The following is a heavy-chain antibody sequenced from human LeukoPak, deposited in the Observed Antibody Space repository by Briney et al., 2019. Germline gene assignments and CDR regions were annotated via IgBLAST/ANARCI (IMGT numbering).Heavy chain of an antibody. Sequence: SETLSLTCTVSGGSISSYYWSWIRQPPGKGLEWIGYIYYSGSTNYNPSLKSRVTISVDTSKNQFSLKLSSVTAADTAVYYCARDHMRKIDAFDIWGQGTMVTVSS. CDR3: ARDHMRKIDAFDI. J-gene: IGHJ3*02. CDR1: GGSISSYY. CDR2: IYYSGST. V-gene: IGHV4-59*01.